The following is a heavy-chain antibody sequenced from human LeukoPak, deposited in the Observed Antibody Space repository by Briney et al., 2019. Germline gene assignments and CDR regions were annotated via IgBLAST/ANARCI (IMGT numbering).Heavy chain of an antibody. CDR3: ARAATVGWAIDY. CDR1: GFTFSSYW. J-gene: IGHJ4*02. Sequence: GGSLRLSCAASGFTFSSYWMHWVRQAPGKGLVWVSRINTDGSSTSYADSVKGRFTISRDNAKNTLYLQMNSLRAEDTAVYYCARAATVGWAIDYWGQGTLVTVSS. V-gene: IGHV3-74*01. CDR2: INTDGSST. D-gene: IGHD2-21*02.